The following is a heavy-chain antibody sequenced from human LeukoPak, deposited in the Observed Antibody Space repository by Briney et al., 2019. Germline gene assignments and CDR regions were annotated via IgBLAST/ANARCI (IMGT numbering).Heavy chain of an antibody. CDR2: IIPMFTTA. CDR3: ASGGGGAYYFDY. V-gene: IGHV1-69*13. Sequence: SVKVSCMASGGTFGSYAISWVRQAPGQGLEWMGGIIPMFTTADYAQKFQGRVTITADESTSTAYMELSSLRSDDTAVYYCASGGGGAYYFDYWGQGTLVTVSS. D-gene: IGHD3-16*01. CDR1: GGTFGSYA. J-gene: IGHJ4*02.